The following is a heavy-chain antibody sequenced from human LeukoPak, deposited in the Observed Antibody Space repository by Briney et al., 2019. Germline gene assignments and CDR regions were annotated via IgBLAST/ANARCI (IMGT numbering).Heavy chain of an antibody. D-gene: IGHD4-23*01. CDR2: IKEDGSEK. V-gene: IGHV3-7*03. J-gene: IGHJ4*02. CDR3: ARAGGGYFDY. CDR1: GFTFSNFW. Sequence: GGSLRLSCAVSGFTFSNFWMSWVRPAPGMGLELVANIKEDGSEKCYVDSVKGRFTISKDNARNSVYLQMDRLRAGDTAVYYCARAGGGYFDYWGQGTLVTVSS.